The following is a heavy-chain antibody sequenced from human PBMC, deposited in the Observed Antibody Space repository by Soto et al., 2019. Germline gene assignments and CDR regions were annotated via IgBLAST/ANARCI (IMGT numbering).Heavy chain of an antibody. D-gene: IGHD6-19*01. J-gene: IGHJ4*02. CDR1: SDSISSYY. Sequence: QVQLQESGPGLVRPSETLSLPCTVSSDSISSYYWIWIRQSPGKGLERIGYTDYSGNTNYNPALKGRVTISGDTSKNQFSLRLSSATAADTAVYYCARAVGDPLYYLDYWGQGTLVTVSS. V-gene: IGHV4-59*08. CDR2: TDYSGNT. CDR3: ARAVGDPLYYLDY.